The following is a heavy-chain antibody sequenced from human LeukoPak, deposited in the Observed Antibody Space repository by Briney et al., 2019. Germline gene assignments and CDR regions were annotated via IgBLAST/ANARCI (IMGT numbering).Heavy chain of an antibody. V-gene: IGHV3-23*01. CDR1: GFTFSSSA. CDR2: SGTAGDT. D-gene: IGHD6-13*01. J-gene: IGHJ4*02. Sequence: GGSLRLSCAASGFTFSSSAMNWVRQVPGKGLEWVSASGTAGDTYYADSLKDRLTISRDDSKNTLYLQMTSLRAEDTAVYYCAKKTPGTYPFDYWGQGTLVTVSP. CDR3: AKKTPGTYPFDY.